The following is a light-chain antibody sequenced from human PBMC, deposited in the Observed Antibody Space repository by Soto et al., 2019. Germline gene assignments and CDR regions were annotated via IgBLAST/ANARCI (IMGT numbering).Light chain of an antibody. Sequence: DIQMTQSPSPLSASVGDSVTITCRASQTIQTYLHWYRHKPGRAPELLIYAASRLQTGVPSRFSGSGSGTYFILSISNLRPEDFATYYCQQTYSTPGTFGQGTKVEFK. CDR3: QQTYSTPGT. J-gene: IGKJ1*01. V-gene: IGKV1-39*01. CDR1: QTIQTY. CDR2: AAS.